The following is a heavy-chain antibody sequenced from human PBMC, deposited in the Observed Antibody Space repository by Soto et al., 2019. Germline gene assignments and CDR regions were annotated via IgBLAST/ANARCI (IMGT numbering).Heavy chain of an antibody. CDR1: GFTFTTYA. CDR2: ISYHGANK. CDR3: VRDKNVAAAGFEDWFDP. J-gene: IGHJ5*02. D-gene: IGHD6-13*01. V-gene: IGHV3-30-3*01. Sequence: GSLRLSCVASGFTFTTYAIHWLRQAPGKGLQWVAAISYHGANKYYADSVRGRFTISRDNSKNTLYLQMNSLRAEDTALYYCVRDKNVAAAGFEDWFDPWGQGTLVTVSS.